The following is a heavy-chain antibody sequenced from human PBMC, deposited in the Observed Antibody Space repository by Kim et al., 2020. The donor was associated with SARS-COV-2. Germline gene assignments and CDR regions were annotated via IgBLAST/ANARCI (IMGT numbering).Heavy chain of an antibody. CDR2: VQHNGNT. J-gene: IGHJ4*02. Sequence: SETLSLTCAVSGASVIASHWWTWLRQPPGKGLEWIGEVQHNGNTNYNASLQSLITMSVDRSKNHFSLKMSSMTAADTAVYYCAREAVGAPAIEWGQGILVTVSS. CDR1: GASVIASHW. D-gene: IGHD1-26*01. V-gene: IGHV4-4*02. CDR3: AREAVGAPAIE.